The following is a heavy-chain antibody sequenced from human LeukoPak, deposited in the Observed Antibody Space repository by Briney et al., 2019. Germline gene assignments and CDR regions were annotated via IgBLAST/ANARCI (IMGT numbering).Heavy chain of an antibody. D-gene: IGHD3-10*01. J-gene: IGHJ5*02. Sequence: SETLSLTCTVSGGSISSSSYYWGWIRQPPGKGLEWIGSIYYSGSTYYNPSLKSRVIVSLDKSKNQFSLKLSSVTAADTAVYYCARESTGFGEFVWFDPWGQGTLVTVSS. CDR1: GGSISSSSYY. V-gene: IGHV4-39*07. CDR2: IYYSGST. CDR3: ARESTGFGEFVWFDP.